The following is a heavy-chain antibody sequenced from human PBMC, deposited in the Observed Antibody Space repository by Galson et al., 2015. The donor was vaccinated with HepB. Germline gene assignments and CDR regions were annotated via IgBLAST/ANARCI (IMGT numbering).Heavy chain of an antibody. J-gene: IGHJ6*02. V-gene: IGHV3-30*18. CDR2: ISYDESNK. CDR1: GFTFSSYG. CDR3: AKDWGAWRYYGMDV. Sequence: SLRLSCAASGFTFSSYGMHWARQAPGKGLEWVAVISYDESNKYYADSVKGRFTISRDNSKNTLYLQMNSLRAEDTAVYYCAKDWGAWRYYGMDVWGQGTTVTVSS. D-gene: IGHD3-16*01.